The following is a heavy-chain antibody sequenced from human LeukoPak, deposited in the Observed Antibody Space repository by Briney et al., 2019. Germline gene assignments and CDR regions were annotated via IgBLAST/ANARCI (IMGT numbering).Heavy chain of an antibody. CDR2: INGDGGGV. J-gene: IGHJ4*02. D-gene: IGHD5-18*01. CDR3: ARDRVGKVDTGAVEY. CDR1: KFTFRYYA. Sequence: GGSLRLSCVGSKFTFRYYAMNWVRQAPGRGLEWVAGINGDGGGVAYADSVVGRFTISRDYAETSLNLQMNSLRPEDTALYYCARDRVGKVDTGAVEYWGQGTQVAAS. V-gene: IGHV3-9*01.